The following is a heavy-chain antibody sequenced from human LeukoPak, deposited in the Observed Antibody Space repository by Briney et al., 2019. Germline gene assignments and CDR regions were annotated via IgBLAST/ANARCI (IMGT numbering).Heavy chain of an antibody. Sequence: ASVKVSCKASGYTFTSYGINWVRQAPGQGLEWMGWIRTYNGNTNYAQKLQGRVTMTTDTSTRTAYMELSSLRSEDTAVYYCARGDSSSWLYYFDYWGQGTLVTVSS. CDR1: GYTFTSYG. J-gene: IGHJ4*02. V-gene: IGHV1-18*01. D-gene: IGHD6-13*01. CDR2: IRTYNGNT. CDR3: ARGDSSSWLYYFDY.